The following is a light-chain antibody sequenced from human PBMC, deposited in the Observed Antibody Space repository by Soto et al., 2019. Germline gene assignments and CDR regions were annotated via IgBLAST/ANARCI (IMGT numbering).Light chain of an antibody. V-gene: IGLV1-44*01. CDR1: NSNIGSNT. CDR2: NNN. J-gene: IGLJ1*01. Sequence: QSALTQPPSASGTPGQRVTISCSGSNSNIGSNTVNWYQQLPGTAPKLLIYNNNERPSGVPDRFSGSKSGTSASLAISGLQSEDEADYYCATWNDSLNGYVFGTGTKLTVL. CDR3: ATWNDSLNGYV.